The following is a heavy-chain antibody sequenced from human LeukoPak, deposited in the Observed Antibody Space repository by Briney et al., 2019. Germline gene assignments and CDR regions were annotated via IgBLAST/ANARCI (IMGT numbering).Heavy chain of an antibody. Sequence: SETLSLTCAVYGGSFSGYYWSWIRQPPGKGLEWIGEINHSGSTNYNPFLKSRVTISVDTSKNQFSLKLSSVTAADTAVYYCARARAGTTVTKGFDYWGQGTLVTVSS. D-gene: IGHD4-11*01. CDR2: INHSGST. V-gene: IGHV4-34*01. CDR3: ARARAGTTVTKGFDY. J-gene: IGHJ4*02. CDR1: GGSFSGYY.